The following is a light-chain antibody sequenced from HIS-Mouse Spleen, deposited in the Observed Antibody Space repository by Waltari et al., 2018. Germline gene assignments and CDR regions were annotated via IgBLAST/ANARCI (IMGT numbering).Light chain of an antibody. V-gene: IGLV1-47*01. J-gene: IGLJ1*01. CDR2: RNN. Sequence: QSVLTQPPSASGTPGQRVTISCSGSSSNIGSNHVYLYQQLPGTAPKLPIYRNNQRPSGVPDRFSGSKSGTSASLAISGLRSEDEADYYCAAWDDSLSGYVFGTGTKVTVL. CDR1: SSNIGSNH. CDR3: AAWDDSLSGYV.